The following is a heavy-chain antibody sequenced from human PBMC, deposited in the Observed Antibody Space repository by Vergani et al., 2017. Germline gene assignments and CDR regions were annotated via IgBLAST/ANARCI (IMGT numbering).Heavy chain of an antibody. Sequence: QVQLVESGGGVVQPGRSLRLSCAASGFTFSSYGMHWVRQAPGKGLEWVAVIWYDGSNKYYADSVKGRFTISRDNSKNTLCLQMNSLRAEDTAVYYCAGYTAMDQTFDYWGQGTLVTVSS. D-gene: IGHD5-18*01. CDR3: AGYTAMDQTFDY. CDR2: IWYDGSNK. J-gene: IGHJ4*02. V-gene: IGHV3-33*01. CDR1: GFTFSSYG.